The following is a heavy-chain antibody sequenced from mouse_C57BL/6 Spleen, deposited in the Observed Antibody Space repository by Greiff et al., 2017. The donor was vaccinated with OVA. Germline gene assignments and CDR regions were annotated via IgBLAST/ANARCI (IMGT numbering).Heavy chain of an antibody. Sequence: ESGPELVKPGASVKISCKASGYSFTDYNMNWVKQSNGKSLEWIGVINPNYGTTSYNQKFKGKATLTVDQSSSTAYMQLNSLTSEDSAVYYCVYDYDGGDYFDYWGQGTTLTVSS. CDR2: INPNYGTT. J-gene: IGHJ2*01. CDR3: VYDYDGGDYFDY. V-gene: IGHV1-39*01. D-gene: IGHD2-4*01. CDR1: GYSFTDYN.